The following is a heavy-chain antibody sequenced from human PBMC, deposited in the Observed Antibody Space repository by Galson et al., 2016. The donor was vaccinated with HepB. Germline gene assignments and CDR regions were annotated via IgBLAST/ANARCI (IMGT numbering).Heavy chain of an antibody. Sequence: SVKVSCKGSGFTFTNTAMQWVRQARGQRLEWIGWIVVGSGLTNYAQKFQDRVSITRDMSTSTTYMELSSLRSEDSAVYYCAAPQLERLDYFYGLDVWGQGTTVTVSS. CDR3: AAPQLERLDYFYGLDV. CDR2: IVVGSGLT. D-gene: IGHD1-1*01. J-gene: IGHJ6*02. CDR1: GFTFTNTA. V-gene: IGHV1-58*02.